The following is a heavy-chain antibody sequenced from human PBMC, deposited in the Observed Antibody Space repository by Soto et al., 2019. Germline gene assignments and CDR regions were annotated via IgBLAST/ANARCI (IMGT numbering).Heavy chain of an antibody. CDR1: GGSVSSGSYY. V-gene: IGHV4-61*01. D-gene: IGHD5-12*01. CDR3: ATRDGYNSNAFDI. J-gene: IGHJ3*02. Sequence: PSETLSLTCTVSGGSVSSGSYYWSWIRQPPGKGLEWIGYIYYSGSTNYNPSLKSRVTISVDTSKNQFSLKLSSVTAAETAVYYCATRDGYNSNAFDIWGQGTMVTVSS. CDR2: IYYSGST.